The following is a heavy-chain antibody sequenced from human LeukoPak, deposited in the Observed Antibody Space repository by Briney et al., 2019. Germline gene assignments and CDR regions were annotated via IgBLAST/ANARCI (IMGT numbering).Heavy chain of an antibody. J-gene: IGHJ4*02. V-gene: IGHV5-51*01. CDR2: IFPGDSDA. D-gene: IGHD2-15*01. CDR3: TRHTRDCSGASCNFDY. CDR1: GYSFTRYW. Sequence: GESLKISCTGSGYSFTRYWIGWVRQMPGKSLEWMGVIFPGDSDARYSPSFQGQVTISADKSISAAYLQWRSLKASDTAIYYCTRHTRDCSGASCNFDYWGQGTLVTVSS.